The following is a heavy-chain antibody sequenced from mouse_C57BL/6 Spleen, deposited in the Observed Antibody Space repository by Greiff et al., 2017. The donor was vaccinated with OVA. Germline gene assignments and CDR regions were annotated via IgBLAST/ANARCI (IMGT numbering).Heavy chain of an antibody. D-gene: IGHD1-1*01. CDR2: IYPGSGST. V-gene: IGHV1-55*01. Sequence: VQLQQPGAELVKPGASVKMSCKASGYTFTSYWITWVKQRPGQGLEWIGDIYPGSGSTNYNEKFKSKATLTVDTSSSTAYMQLSSLTSEDSAVYYCARRGNYYGSSLDWYFDVWGTGTTVTVSS. CDR1: GYTFTSYW. J-gene: IGHJ1*03. CDR3: ARRGNYYGSSLDWYFDV.